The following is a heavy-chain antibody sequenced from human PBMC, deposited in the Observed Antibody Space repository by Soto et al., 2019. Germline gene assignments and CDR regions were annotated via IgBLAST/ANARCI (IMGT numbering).Heavy chain of an antibody. Sequence: GGSLRLSCAASGFTFSSYWMSWVRQAPGKGLEWVANIKQDGSEKYYVDSVKGRFTISRDNAKNSLYLQMNSLRAEDTAVYYCASFSIGAIHGDYPYWGQGTLVTVSS. CDR1: GFTFSSYW. CDR3: ASFSIGAIHGDYPY. CDR2: IKQDGSEK. V-gene: IGHV3-7*01. D-gene: IGHD4-17*01. J-gene: IGHJ4*02.